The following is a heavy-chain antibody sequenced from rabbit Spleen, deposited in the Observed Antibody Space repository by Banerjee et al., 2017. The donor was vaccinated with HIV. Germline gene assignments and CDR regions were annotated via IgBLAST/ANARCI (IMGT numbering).Heavy chain of an antibody. CDR3: ARNYVNAFDL. CDR1: GFAFSSNW. J-gene: IGHJ2*01. D-gene: IGHD1-1*01. CDR2: IDSNDGDT. Sequence: LEESGGGLVKPGGTLTLTCTVSGFAFSSNWICWVRQAPGKGLEWIACIDSNDGDTDYANWPKGRFTISKTSSTPVTLQMTSLTAADTSSYFCARNYVNAFDLWGPGTLVTVS. V-gene: IGHV1S45*01.